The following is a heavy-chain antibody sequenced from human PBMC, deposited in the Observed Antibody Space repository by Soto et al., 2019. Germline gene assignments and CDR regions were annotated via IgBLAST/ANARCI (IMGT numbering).Heavy chain of an antibody. D-gene: IGHD6-19*01. CDR3: AREDRQWLVRGSGYYYGMDV. CDR2: TYYRSKWYN. CDR1: GDSVSSNSAA. Sequence: SQTLSLTCAISGDSVSSNSAALNWIRQSPSRGLEWLGRTYYRSKWYNDYAVSVKSRITINPDTSKNQFSLQLNSVTPEDTAVYYCAREDRQWLVRGSGYYYGMDVWGQGTTVTVSS. J-gene: IGHJ6*02. V-gene: IGHV6-1*01.